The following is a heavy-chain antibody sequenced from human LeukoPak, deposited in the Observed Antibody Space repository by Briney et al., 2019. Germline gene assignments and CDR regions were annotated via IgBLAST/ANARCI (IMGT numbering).Heavy chain of an antibody. J-gene: IGHJ3*02. V-gene: IGHV5-51*01. CDR3: ARPSPYSGSYYSAFDI. D-gene: IGHD1-26*01. CDR2: IYPGDSDT. Sequence: SGESLKISCKGSGYSFTSYWIGWVRQMPGKGLEWMGIIYPGDSDTRYSPSFQGQVTISADKSISTAYLQWSSLKASDTAMYYCARPSPYSGSYYSAFDIWGQGTMVTASS. CDR1: GYSFTSYW.